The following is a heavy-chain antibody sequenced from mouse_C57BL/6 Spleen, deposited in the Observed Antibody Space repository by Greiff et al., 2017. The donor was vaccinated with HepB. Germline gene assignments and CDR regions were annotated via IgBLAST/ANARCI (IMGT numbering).Heavy chain of an antibody. V-gene: IGHV6-3*01. J-gene: IGHJ3*01. CDR3: TIYYDYRGFAY. CDR1: GFTFSNYW. D-gene: IGHD2-4*01. Sequence: EVKLVESGGGLVQPGGSMKLSCVASGFTFSNYWMNWVRQSPEKGLEWVAQIRLKSDNYATHSAESVKGRFTISRDDSKSSVYLQMNNLRAEDTGIYYCTIYYDYRGFAYWGQGTLVTVSA. CDR2: IRLKSDNYAT.